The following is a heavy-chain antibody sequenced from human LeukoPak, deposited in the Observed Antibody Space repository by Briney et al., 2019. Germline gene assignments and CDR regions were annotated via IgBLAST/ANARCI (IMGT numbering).Heavy chain of an antibody. J-gene: IGHJ4*02. D-gene: IGHD3-3*01. Sequence: PGRSLRLSCAASGFTFNNYPMHWVRQAPGKGLEWVAVISYEGSNKHFADSVKGRFTISRDNSKNTLYLQMNSLRAEDTALYYCARDPNILGLRFSGWTGDYWGQGTLVTVSS. V-gene: IGHV3-30-3*01. CDR2: ISYEGSNK. CDR1: GFTFNNYP. CDR3: ARDPNILGLRFSGWTGDY.